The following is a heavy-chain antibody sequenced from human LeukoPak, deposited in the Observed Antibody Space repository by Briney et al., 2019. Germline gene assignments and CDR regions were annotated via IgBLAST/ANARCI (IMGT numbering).Heavy chain of an antibody. V-gene: IGHV3-23*01. CDR3: AKASKSVGSGYFDY. CDR2: ISGSGGST. D-gene: IGHD6-25*01. Sequence: GGSLRLSCAASGFTFSSYSMNWVRQAPGKGLEWVSAISGSGGSTYYADSVKGRFTISRDNSKNTLYLQMNSLRAEDTAVYYCAKASKSVGSGYFDYWGQGTLVTVSS. CDR1: GFTFSSYS. J-gene: IGHJ4*02.